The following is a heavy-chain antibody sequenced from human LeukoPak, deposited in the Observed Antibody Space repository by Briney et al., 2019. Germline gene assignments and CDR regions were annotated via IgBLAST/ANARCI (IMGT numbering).Heavy chain of an antibody. CDR3: AKAASSSWPSYFYGMDV. J-gene: IGHJ6*02. D-gene: IGHD6-13*01. CDR1: GFIFSSYS. CDR2: ITGSGGNT. Sequence: GGSLRLSCAASGFIFSSYSMSWVRQAPGMGLEWVSVITGSGGNTYYADSVEGRFTISKDNSKNTVCLQMSSLRVDDTAVYYCAKAASSSWPSYFYGMDVWGQGTTVTVSS. V-gene: IGHV3-23*01.